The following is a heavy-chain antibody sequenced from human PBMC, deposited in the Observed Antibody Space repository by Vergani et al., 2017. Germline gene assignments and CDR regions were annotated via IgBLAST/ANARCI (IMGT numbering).Heavy chain of an antibody. CDR2: ISAYNGNT. D-gene: IGHD2-21*02. J-gene: IGHJ2*01. CDR3: AGDCPGGGGDCSAGWYFDL. Sequence: QVQLVQSGAEVKKPGASVKVSCKASGYTFSTYGISWVRQAPGQGLEWMGWISAYNGNTNYPEKFQGRLTMTTDTSTRTAYMELRSLRSDDTAVYYCAGDCPGGGGDCSAGWYFDLWGRGTLVTVSS. V-gene: IGHV1-18*01. CDR1: GYTFSTYG.